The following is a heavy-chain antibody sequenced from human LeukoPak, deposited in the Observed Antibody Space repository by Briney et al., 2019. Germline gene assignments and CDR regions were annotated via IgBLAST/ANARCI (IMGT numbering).Heavy chain of an antibody. CDR1: GYSFTDRW. D-gene: IGHD6-19*01. CDR2: IYPGDSDT. V-gene: IGHV5-51*01. Sequence: GESLKISCKASGYSFTDRWIRWVRQMPGKGLEWMGIIYPGDSDTRYSPSFQGQVTISADKSISTAYLQWSTLQAPDTAMYYCAREDNSGWYFFDYWGQGTLVTVSS. J-gene: IGHJ4*02. CDR3: AREDNSGWYFFDY.